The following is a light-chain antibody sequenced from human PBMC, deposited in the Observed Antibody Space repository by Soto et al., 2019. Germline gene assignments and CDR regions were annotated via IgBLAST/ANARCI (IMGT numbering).Light chain of an antibody. CDR3: QQSYSTPRT. CDR1: QSVSTSS. J-gene: IGKJ1*01. CDR2: GAS. V-gene: IGKV3D-15*01. Sequence: MTQSPSSLSASVGDRATLSCRASQSVSTSSLAWYQQKGGQAPRLLIHGASSRATGIPDRFSGSGSGTEFTLTISSLQSEDFATYYCQQSYSTPRTFGQGTKVDIK.